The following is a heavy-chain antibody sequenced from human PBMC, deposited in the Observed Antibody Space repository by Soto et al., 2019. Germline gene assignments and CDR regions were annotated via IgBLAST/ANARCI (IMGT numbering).Heavy chain of an antibody. D-gene: IGHD2-8*01. Sequence: QVQLQESGPGLVKTSETLSLTCTVSGGSVSSGPYHWNWVRQPPGKGLEWIGHISYSGTANYNPSLRGRVIMATDTSMNQFSLRLTSVTAADTAVYYCMRSHGAYWGHGALVTVSP. CDR2: ISYSGTA. J-gene: IGHJ4*01. CDR3: MRSHGAY. CDR1: GGSVSSGPYH. V-gene: IGHV4-61*01.